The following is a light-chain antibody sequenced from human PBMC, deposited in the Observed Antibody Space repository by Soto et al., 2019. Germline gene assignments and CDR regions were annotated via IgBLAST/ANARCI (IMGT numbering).Light chain of an antibody. CDR3: QQYNNWPYT. J-gene: IGKJ2*01. V-gene: IGKV3-15*01. CDR1: QSVSSSY. Sequence: EIVLTQSPGTLSLSPGERATLYCRASQSVSSSYLAWYQQKPGQAPRLLIYGASVRATGVPARFSGSGSGTEFTLTINSLQSEDYAVYFCQQYNNWPYTFGQGTKVDIK. CDR2: GAS.